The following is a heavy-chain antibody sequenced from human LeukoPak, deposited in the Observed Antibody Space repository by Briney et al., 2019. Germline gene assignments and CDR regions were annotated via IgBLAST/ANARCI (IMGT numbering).Heavy chain of an antibody. Sequence: SETLSLTCTVSGGSISSGGYYWSWIRQHPGKGLEWIGYIYYSGSTYYNPSLKSRVTISVDTSKNQFSLKLSSVTAADTAVYYCARGRYRIPFDYWGQGTLVTASS. CDR3: ARGRYRIPFDY. J-gene: IGHJ4*02. V-gene: IGHV4-31*03. CDR1: GGSISSGGYY. CDR2: IYYSGST. D-gene: IGHD5-18*01.